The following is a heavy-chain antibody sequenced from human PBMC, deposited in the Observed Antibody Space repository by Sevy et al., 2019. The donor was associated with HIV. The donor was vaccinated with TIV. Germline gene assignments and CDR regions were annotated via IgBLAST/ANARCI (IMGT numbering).Heavy chain of an antibody. J-gene: IGHJ3*02. CDR3: TRGHMITFGGVIAGGAFDI. Sequence: GGSLRLSCTASGFTFGDYAMSWFRRAPGKGLEWVGFIRSKAYGGTTEYAASVKGRFTTSRDDSKSIAYRQMNSLKTEDTAVYYCTRGHMITFGGVIAGGAFDIWGQGTMVTVSS. V-gene: IGHV3-49*03. CDR2: IRSKAYGGTT. D-gene: IGHD3-16*02. CDR1: GFTFGDYA.